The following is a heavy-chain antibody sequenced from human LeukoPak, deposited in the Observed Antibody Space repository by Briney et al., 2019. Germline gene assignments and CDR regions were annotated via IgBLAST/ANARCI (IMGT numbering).Heavy chain of an antibody. CDR2: ISSSSSTM. D-gene: IGHD1-7*01. V-gene: IGHV3-48*02. CDR3: ARDASITGTHFDY. Sequence: GGSLRLSRAPSGVTPSSYRMNSGCQAPGGGLEWGSCISSSSSTMYYADSVKGRFTISRDNAKNSLYLQMNSLRDEDTAVYYCARDASITGTHFDYWGQGTLVTVSS. CDR1: GVTPSSYR. J-gene: IGHJ4*02.